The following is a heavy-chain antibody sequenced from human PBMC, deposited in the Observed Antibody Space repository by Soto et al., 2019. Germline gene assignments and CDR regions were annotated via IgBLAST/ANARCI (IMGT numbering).Heavy chain of an antibody. J-gene: IGHJ4*02. CDR3: AKRSPYSSGWYSPIFDY. D-gene: IGHD6-13*01. CDR1: GFSFIEYA. CDR2: ISESGGST. V-gene: IGHV3-23*01. Sequence: PGGSLRLSCAASGFSFIEYAMSWGRQAPGKGLEWVSVISESGGSTHYADSVRGRFTVSRDNSKNSLSLRMNSLRDEDTAVYFCAKRSPYSSGWYSPIFDYWGQGALVTVSS.